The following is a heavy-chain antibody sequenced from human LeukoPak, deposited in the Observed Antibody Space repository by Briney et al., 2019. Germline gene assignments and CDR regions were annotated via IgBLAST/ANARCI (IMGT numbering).Heavy chain of an antibody. Sequence: PGGSLRLSCAASGFTVSNNYMSWVRQAPGKGLEWVSVIYSGGDTYYADSVKGRFTISRDNSKNTLYLQMNSLRAEDTAVYYCARDLTISYAFDIWGQGTMVTVSS. D-gene: IGHD3-9*01. CDR1: GFTVSNNY. V-gene: IGHV3-53*01. CDR3: ARDLTISYAFDI. J-gene: IGHJ3*02. CDR2: IYSGGDT.